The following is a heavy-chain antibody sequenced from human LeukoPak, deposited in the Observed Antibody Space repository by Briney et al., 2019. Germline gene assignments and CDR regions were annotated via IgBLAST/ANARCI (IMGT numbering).Heavy chain of an antibody. CDR2: IKQDGSEK. J-gene: IGHJ3*02. CDR3: ARPDWDDAFDI. Sequence: PGGSLRLSCAASGFTFSSYWMSWVRQAPGKGLEWVANIKQDGSEKYYVDSVKGRFTISRDNAKNSLYLQVNSLRAEDTAVYYCARPDWDDAFDIWGQGTMVTVSS. D-gene: IGHD3-9*01. CDR1: GFTFSSYW. V-gene: IGHV3-7*01.